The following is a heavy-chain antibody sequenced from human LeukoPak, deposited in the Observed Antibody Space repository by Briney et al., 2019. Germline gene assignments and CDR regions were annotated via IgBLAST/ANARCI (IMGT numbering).Heavy chain of an antibody. V-gene: IGHV3-21*01. D-gene: IGHD6-13*01. CDR2: ISSSSSYI. CDR3: AGVWSPRYTSSWPDYFDY. Sequence: GGPLTLPCAASGFTFNSYSMIWLRQAPGKGLEWVSSISSSSSYIYYGDPVKGRLAISRDNANNSLYLQMNSMRAEETAVYYCAGVWSPRYTSSWPDYFDYWGQGTLVTVSS. CDR1: GFTFNSYS. J-gene: IGHJ4*02.